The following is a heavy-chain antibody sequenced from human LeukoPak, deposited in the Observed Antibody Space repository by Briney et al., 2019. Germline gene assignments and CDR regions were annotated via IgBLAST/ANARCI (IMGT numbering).Heavy chain of an antibody. J-gene: IGHJ4*02. CDR3: ARKHLESSSWYLPFDY. V-gene: IGHV3-43*02. CDR2: ISGDGGST. D-gene: IGHD6-13*01. Sequence: GGSLRLSCAASGFTFDDYAMHWVRQAPGKGLEWVSFISGDGGSTYYADSVKGRFTISRDNSKNSLYLQMNSLRTEDTALYYCARKHLESSSWYLPFDYWGQGTLVTVSS. CDR1: GFTFDDYA.